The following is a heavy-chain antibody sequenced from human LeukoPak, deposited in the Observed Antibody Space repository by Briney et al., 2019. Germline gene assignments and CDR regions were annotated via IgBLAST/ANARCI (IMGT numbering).Heavy chain of an antibody. Sequence: GGSLRLSCAASGFTFSSYSMNWVRQAPGKGLEWVSYISGSSSTIYYADSVKGRFTISRDNAKNSLYLQMNSLRDEDTAVYYCARDSGRLTQYYFEYWGQGTLVIVSS. V-gene: IGHV3-48*02. CDR2: ISGSSSTI. CDR1: GFTFSSYS. D-gene: IGHD5-24*01. J-gene: IGHJ4*02. CDR3: ARDSGRLTQYYFEY.